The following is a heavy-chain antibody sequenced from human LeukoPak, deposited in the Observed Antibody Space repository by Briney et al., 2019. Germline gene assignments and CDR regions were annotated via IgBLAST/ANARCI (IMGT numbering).Heavy chain of an antibody. J-gene: IGHJ3*02. D-gene: IGHD2-2*01. Sequence: ASVKVSCKASGGTFSSYAISWVRQAPGQGLEWMGGIIPIFGTANYAQKFQGRVTITADESTSTAYMELSSLRSEDTAVYYCARDDLDNYAWLPNAFDIWGQGTMVTVSS. CDR3: ARDDLDNYAWLPNAFDI. CDR1: GGTFSSYA. V-gene: IGHV1-69*13. CDR2: IIPIFGTA.